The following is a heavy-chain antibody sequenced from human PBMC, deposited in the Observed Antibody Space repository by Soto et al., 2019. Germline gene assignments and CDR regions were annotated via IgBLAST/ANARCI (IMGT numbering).Heavy chain of an antibody. J-gene: IGHJ4*02. Sequence: QVQLQESGPGLVKPSETLSLTCSVSGGSISGYYWSWIRQPPGKGLEWIGYIYDTGSTKDNPSLKSRVTISIDTSKNQFSLRLSSVNAADTVVYYCAREQWLVRGVFDYWGQGTLVTVSS. CDR1: GGSISGYY. CDR3: AREQWLVRGVFDY. V-gene: IGHV4-59*01. D-gene: IGHD6-19*01. CDR2: IYDTGST.